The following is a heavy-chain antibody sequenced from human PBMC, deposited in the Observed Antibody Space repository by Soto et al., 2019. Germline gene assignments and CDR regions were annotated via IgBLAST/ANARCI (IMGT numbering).Heavy chain of an antibody. D-gene: IGHD3-22*01. Sequence: PSETLSLTCTVSGGSISSYYWSWIRQPPGKGLEWIGYIYYSGSTNYNPSLKSRVTISVDTSKNQFSLKLSSVTAADTAVYYCARNHYDSSGYYPRYYFDYWGQGTLVTVSS. CDR3: ARNHYDSSGYYPRYYFDY. CDR1: GGSISSYY. J-gene: IGHJ4*02. CDR2: IYYSGST. V-gene: IGHV4-59*01.